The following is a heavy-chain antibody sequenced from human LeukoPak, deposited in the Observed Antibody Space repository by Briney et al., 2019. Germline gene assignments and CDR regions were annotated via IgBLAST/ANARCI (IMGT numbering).Heavy chain of an antibody. CDR2: IYHSGSA. J-gene: IGHJ4*02. D-gene: IGHD3-10*01. CDR1: GGSISSGGYY. CDR3: ARSSTSGGGVITVGRLAGFDY. V-gene: IGHV4-61*08. Sequence: PSETLSLTCTVSGGSISSGGYYWSWIRQPPGKGLEWIGYIYHSGSANYNPSLKSRVTISVDTSKNQFSLKLSSVTAADTAVYYCARSSTSGGGVITVGRLAGFDYWGQGTLVTVSS.